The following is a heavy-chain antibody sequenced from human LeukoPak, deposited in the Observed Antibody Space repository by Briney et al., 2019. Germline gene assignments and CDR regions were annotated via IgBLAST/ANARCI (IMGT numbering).Heavy chain of an antibody. J-gene: IGHJ4*02. Sequence: GGSLRLSCAASGFTFSSYAMSWVRQAPGKGLEWVSAISGSGGSTYYADSVKGRFTISRDNSKNTLYLQMNSLRAEDTAVYYCANSYDFWSGYPSPPDYWGQGTLVTVSS. CDR1: GFTFSSYA. V-gene: IGHV3-23*01. CDR2: ISGSGGST. CDR3: ANSYDFWSGYPSPPDY. D-gene: IGHD3-3*01.